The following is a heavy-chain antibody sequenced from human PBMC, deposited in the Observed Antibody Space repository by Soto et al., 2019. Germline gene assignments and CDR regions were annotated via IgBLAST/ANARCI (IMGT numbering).Heavy chain of an antibody. CDR3: ARFCNSTSCYASFDY. CDR2: ISYDGSNK. Sequence: QVQLVESGGGVVQPGRSLRLSCAASGFTLSRNAMHWVRQAPGKGLEWVAVISYDGSNKYYADSVKGRFTISRDNSKNTLYLQMNSLRAEDTAVYYCARFCNSTSCYASFDYWGQGTLVTVSS. J-gene: IGHJ4*02. CDR1: GFTLSRNA. V-gene: IGHV3-30-3*01. D-gene: IGHD2-2*01.